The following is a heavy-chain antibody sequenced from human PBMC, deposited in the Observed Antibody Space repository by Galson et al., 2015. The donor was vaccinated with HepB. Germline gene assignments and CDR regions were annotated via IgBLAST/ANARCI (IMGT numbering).Heavy chain of an antibody. CDR1: GYTFTSYD. V-gene: IGHV1-8*01. D-gene: IGHD1-14*01. Sequence: SVKVSCKASGYTFTSYDINWVRQATGQGLEWMGWMNPNSGNTGYAQKFQGRVTTTRNTSISTAYMELSSLRSEDTAVYYCARLTSRWRTGYYGMDVWGQGTTVTVSS. J-gene: IGHJ6*02. CDR2: MNPNSGNT. CDR3: ARLTSRWRTGYYGMDV.